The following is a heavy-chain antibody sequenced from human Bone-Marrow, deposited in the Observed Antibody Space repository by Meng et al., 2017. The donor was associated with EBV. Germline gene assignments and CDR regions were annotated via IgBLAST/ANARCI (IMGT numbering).Heavy chain of an antibody. J-gene: IGHJ4*02. V-gene: IGHV1-2*06. CDR2: INPNSGGT. CDR3: ARDGTRLRGPVGY. CDR1: GYTFTGYY. D-gene: IGHD2-2*01. Sequence: VQQVQSGAEVKKAGASVKVSCKASGYTFTGYYMHWVRQAPGQGLEWMGRINPNSGGTNYAQKFQGRVTMTRDTSISTAYMELSRLRSDDTAVYYCARDGTRLRGPVGYWGQGTLVTVSS.